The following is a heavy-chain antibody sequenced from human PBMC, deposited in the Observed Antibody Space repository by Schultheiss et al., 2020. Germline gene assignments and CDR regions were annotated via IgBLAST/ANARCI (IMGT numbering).Heavy chain of an antibody. Sequence: GGSLRLSCAASGLTFSNAWMNWVRQAPGKGLEWVGRIKSQTYGGTTDYAAPVRGRFTISRDDSKNTLYLQMNSLETADTAVYYCTTEPYYDGSGSYEHWGQGTLVTVS. D-gene: IGHD3-10*01. CDR2: IKSQTYGGTT. CDR1: GLTFSNAW. V-gene: IGHV3-15*07. J-gene: IGHJ1*01. CDR3: TTEPYYDGSGSYEH.